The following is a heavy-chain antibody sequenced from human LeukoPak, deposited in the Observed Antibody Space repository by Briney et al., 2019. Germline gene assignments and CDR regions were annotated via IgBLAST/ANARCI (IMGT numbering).Heavy chain of an antibody. V-gene: IGHV3-7*01. J-gene: IGHJ3*01. D-gene: IGHD2-21*01. Sequence: TGGSLRLSCVASGFVSSDYWMTWVRQAPGKGLEWVANINEDGGVKHAMDSVEGNGRFTISRDDSKSSLYLQMNSLRVEDTAVYYCARDQSPTDRHCGSGTCYWDALDVWGRGTMVTVS. CDR1: GFVSSDYW. CDR2: INEDGGVK. CDR3: ARDQSPTDRHCGSGTCYWDALDV.